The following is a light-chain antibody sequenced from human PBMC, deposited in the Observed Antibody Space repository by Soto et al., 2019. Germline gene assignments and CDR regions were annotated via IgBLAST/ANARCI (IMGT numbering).Light chain of an antibody. V-gene: IGKV3-11*01. Sequence: EIVLTQSPATLSLSPGERATLSCRASQSVSSYLAWYQQKPGQAPRLLIYDASNRATGIPARFSGSGSGTDFTLTISSLEPEDVTVYYCQERSNWPWTFGRGPKVEIK. CDR2: DAS. CDR3: QERSNWPWT. J-gene: IGKJ1*01. CDR1: QSVSSY.